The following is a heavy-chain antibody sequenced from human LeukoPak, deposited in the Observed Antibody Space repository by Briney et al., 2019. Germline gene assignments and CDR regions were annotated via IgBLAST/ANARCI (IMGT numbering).Heavy chain of an antibody. Sequence: GASVKVSCKASGYTFTNYDINWVRQATGQGLEWMGWMNPNTGNTGRAQKFQGRVTMTRDTSTSTAYMELSSLRSEDTAVYYCAKTLIAKAAGDGTYYFDYWGQGTLVTVSS. CDR1: GYTFTNYD. CDR2: MNPNTGNT. J-gene: IGHJ4*02. V-gene: IGHV1-8*01. D-gene: IGHD6-13*01. CDR3: AKTLIAKAAGDGTYYFDY.